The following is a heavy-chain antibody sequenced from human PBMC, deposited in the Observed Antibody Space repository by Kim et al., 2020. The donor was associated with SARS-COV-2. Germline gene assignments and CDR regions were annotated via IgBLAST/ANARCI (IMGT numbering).Heavy chain of an antibody. V-gene: IGHV3-7*01. CDR2: IKQDGSEK. D-gene: IGHD5-18*01. Sequence: GGSLRLSCAASGFTFSSYWMSWVRQAPGKGLEWVANIKQDGSEKYYVDSVKGRFTISRDNAKNSLYLQMNSLRADDTAVYYCARDTAMVAFDYWGQGTLVTVSS. CDR3: ARDTAMVAFDY. J-gene: IGHJ4*02. CDR1: GFTFSSYW.